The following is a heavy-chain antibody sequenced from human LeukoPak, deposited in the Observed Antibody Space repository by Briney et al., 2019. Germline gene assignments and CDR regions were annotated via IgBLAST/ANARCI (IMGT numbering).Heavy chain of an antibody. Sequence: PSETLSLTCAVYGGSFSGYYWSWIRQPPGKGLEWIGEINHSGSTNYSPSLKSRVTISVDTSKNQFSLKLSSVTAADTAVYYCARGRGDIVVVPAATKIDYWGKGTLVTVSS. CDR2: INHSGST. CDR3: ARGRGDIVVVPAATKIDY. D-gene: IGHD2-2*01. J-gene: IGHJ4*02. CDR1: GGSFSGYY. V-gene: IGHV4-34*01.